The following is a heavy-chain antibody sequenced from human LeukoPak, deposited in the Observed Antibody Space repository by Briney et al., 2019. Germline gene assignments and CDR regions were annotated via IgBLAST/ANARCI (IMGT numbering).Heavy chain of an antibody. V-gene: IGHV1-2*02. Sequence: GSSVKVSCKASGYTFTGYYMHWVRQAPGQGLEWMGWINPNSGGTNYAQNFQGRVTMTRDTSISTAYMELSRLRSDDTAVYYCARSLRALSGYQLYWGQGTLVTVSS. J-gene: IGHJ4*02. D-gene: IGHD3-22*01. CDR2: INPNSGGT. CDR3: ARSLRALSGYQLY. CDR1: GYTFTGYY.